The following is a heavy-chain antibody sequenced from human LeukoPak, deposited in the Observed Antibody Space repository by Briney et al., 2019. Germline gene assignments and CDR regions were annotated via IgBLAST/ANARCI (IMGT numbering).Heavy chain of an antibody. Sequence: GASVKVSCKASGGTFSSYAISWVRQAPGQGLEWMGGIIPIFGTANYAQKFQGRVTITTDESTSTAYMELSSLRSEDTAVYYCARSPAVRLGELSSLYYFDYWGQGTLVTVSS. CDR1: GGTFSSYA. CDR2: IIPIFGTA. CDR3: ARSPAVRLGELSSLYYFDY. J-gene: IGHJ4*02. D-gene: IGHD3-16*02. V-gene: IGHV1-69*05.